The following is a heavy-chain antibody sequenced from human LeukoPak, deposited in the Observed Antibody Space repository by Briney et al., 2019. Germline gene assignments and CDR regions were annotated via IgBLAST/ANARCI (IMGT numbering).Heavy chain of an antibody. Sequence: GRPLRLSCAASGFTFDDYAMHWVRQAPGKGLEWVSGISWNSGSIGYADSVKGRFTISRDNAKNSLYLQMNSLRAEDTALYYCAKDRRIRGYSYGPTIDYWGQGTLVTVSS. CDR3: AKDRRIRGYSYGPTIDY. D-gene: IGHD5-18*01. CDR1: GFTFDDYA. J-gene: IGHJ4*02. V-gene: IGHV3-9*01. CDR2: ISWNSGSI.